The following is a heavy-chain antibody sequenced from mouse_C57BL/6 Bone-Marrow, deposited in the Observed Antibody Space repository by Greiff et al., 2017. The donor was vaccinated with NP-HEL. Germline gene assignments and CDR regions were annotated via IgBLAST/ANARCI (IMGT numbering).Heavy chain of an antibody. Sequence: EVKLQESGGGLVQPGGSMKLSCAASGFTFSDAWMDWVRQSPEKGLEWVAEIRNKANNHATYYAESVKGRFTISRDDSKSSVYLQMNSLRAEDTGIDYCTREDYYGSSYVAMDYWGQGTSVTVSS. V-gene: IGHV6-6*01. CDR1: GFTFSDAW. D-gene: IGHD1-1*01. J-gene: IGHJ4*01. CDR3: TREDYYGSSYVAMDY. CDR2: IRNKANNHAT.